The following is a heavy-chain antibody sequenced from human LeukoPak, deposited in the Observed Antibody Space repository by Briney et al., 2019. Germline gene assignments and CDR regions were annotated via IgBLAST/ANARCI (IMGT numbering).Heavy chain of an antibody. D-gene: IGHD2-21*02. J-gene: IGHJ4*02. Sequence: ASVKVSCKASGYTFTNFAMNWVRQAPGQGLEWLGWINTNTGNPTYAQGFTGRFVFSLDTSVSTAYLEISNLKAEGTAVYYCATGSAYCGGDCPVAYFDYWGQGTLVTVSS. CDR2: INTNTGNP. CDR3: ATGSAYCGGDCPVAYFDY. CDR1: GYTFTNFA. V-gene: IGHV7-4-1*02.